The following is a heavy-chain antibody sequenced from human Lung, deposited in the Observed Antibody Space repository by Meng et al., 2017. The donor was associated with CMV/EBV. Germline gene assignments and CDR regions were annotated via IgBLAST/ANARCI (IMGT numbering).Heavy chain of an antibody. D-gene: IGHD3-10*01. CDR3: LRRSGGSV. V-gene: IGHV4-4*02. CDR1: GDSITNHNW. Sequence: QVQWRESGPALAKPSETLSLTCPVSGDSITNHNWWAWVRQPPGKGLEWIGEIPHRGSSAYNPSLKSRVSMSIDKSKNQFSLKLTSVTAADTAVYHCLRRSGGSVWGQGTLVTVSS. CDR2: IPHRGSS. J-gene: IGHJ1*01.